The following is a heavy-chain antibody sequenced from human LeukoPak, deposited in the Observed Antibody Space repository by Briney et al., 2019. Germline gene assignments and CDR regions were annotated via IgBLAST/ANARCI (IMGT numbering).Heavy chain of an antibody. D-gene: IGHD6-19*01. J-gene: IGHJ6*02. CDR3: ARDRWLVRSYYYYGMDV. CDR2: ISGSGGST. CDR1: GFTFSSYA. Sequence: GGSLRLSCAASGFTFSSYAMSWVRQAPGKGLEWVSAISGSGGSTYYADSVKGRFTISRDNSKNTLYLQMNSLRAEDTAVYYCARDRWLVRSYYYYGMDVWGQGTTVTVSS. V-gene: IGHV3-23*01.